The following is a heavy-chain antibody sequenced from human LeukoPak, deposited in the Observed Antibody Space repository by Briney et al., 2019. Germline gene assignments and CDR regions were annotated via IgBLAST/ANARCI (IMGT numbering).Heavy chain of an antibody. Sequence: SETLSLTCTVSGGSISSYYWSWIRQPPGKGLEWIGYIYYSGSTNYNPSLKSRVTISVDTSKNQFSLKLSSVTAADTALYYCASLWGDCSSTSCHPLLERNYYYYGMDVWGQGTTVTVSS. D-gene: IGHD2-2*01. CDR3: ASLWGDCSSTSCHPLLERNYYYYGMDV. CDR1: GGSISSYY. J-gene: IGHJ6*02. V-gene: IGHV4-59*08. CDR2: IYYSGST.